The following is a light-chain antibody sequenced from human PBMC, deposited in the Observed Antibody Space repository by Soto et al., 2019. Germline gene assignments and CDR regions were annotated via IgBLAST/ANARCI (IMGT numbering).Light chain of an antibody. J-gene: IGLJ1*01. V-gene: IGLV2-14*01. CDR1: NSDVGVYNY. Sequence: ALTQPASVSGSPGQSITISCTGTNSDVGVYNYVSWYQQHPGKAPKLVIYEVSNRPSGVSNRFSGSKSGNTASLTTSGLQAEDEADYYCSSYTSSSTPLYVFGTGTKVTVL. CDR2: EVS. CDR3: SSYTSSSTPLYV.